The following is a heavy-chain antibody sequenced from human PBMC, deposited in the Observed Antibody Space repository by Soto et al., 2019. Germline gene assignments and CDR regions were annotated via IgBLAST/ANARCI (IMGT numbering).Heavy chain of an antibody. Sequence: SVTLSVTCTVSGASITSSIYYWGWIRQPPGKGLEWIGNIYYSGSTYYNPSLKSRVTISVDTSKNQFSLKLSSVTAADTAVYFCERHSIWLLLSDYWGQGSLVTVSS. CDR1: GASITSSIYY. D-gene: IGHD3-22*01. CDR2: IYYSGST. V-gene: IGHV4-39*01. J-gene: IGHJ4*02. CDR3: ERHSIWLLLSDY.